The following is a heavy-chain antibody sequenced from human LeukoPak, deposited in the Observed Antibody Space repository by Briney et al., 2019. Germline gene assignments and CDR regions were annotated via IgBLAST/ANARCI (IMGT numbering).Heavy chain of an antibody. J-gene: IGHJ4*02. CDR2: IYYSGST. Sequence: TESLSQAFTGSRGSISSNISSSGWMRPPPVNGLEWIGSIYYSGSTYYNPSLKSRVTISVDTSKNQFSLKLSSVTAADTAVYYCARLVGSGSSDCWGQGTLVTVSS. V-gene: IGHV4-39*01. CDR1: RGSISSNISS. D-gene: IGHD3-10*01. CDR3: ARLVGSGSSDC.